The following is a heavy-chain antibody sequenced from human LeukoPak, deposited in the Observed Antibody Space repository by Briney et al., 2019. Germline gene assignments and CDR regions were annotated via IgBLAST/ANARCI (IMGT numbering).Heavy chain of an antibody. CDR3: ARDQMGHNWFDP. CDR1: GYTFTGYY. J-gene: IGHJ5*02. CDR2: INPNSGGT. D-gene: IGHD5-24*01. Sequence: ASVKVSCKASGYTFTGYYMHWVRQAPGQGLELMGWINPNSGGTNYAQKFQGRVTMTRDTSISTAYMELSRLRSDDTAVYYCARDQMGHNWFDPWGQGTLVTVSS. V-gene: IGHV1-2*02.